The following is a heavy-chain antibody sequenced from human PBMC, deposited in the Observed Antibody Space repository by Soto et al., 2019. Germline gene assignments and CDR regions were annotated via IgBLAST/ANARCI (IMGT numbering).Heavy chain of an antibody. D-gene: IGHD3-22*01. CDR3: ARLYDRSGYAFDI. Sequence: ASVKVSCKASGYTFTGYYMHWVRQAPGQGLEWMGWINPNSGGTNYAQKFQGWVTMTRDTSISTAYMELSRLRSDDTAVYYCARLYDRSGYAFDIWGQGTMVTVS. CDR2: INPNSGGT. CDR1: GYTFTGYY. V-gene: IGHV1-2*04. J-gene: IGHJ3*02.